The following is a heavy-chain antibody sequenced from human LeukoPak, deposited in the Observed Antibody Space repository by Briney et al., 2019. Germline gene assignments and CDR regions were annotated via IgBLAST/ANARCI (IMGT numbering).Heavy chain of an antibody. CDR1: GGSVSSGSYY. CDR2: IYYSGST. Sequence: SETLSLTCTVSGGSVSSGSYYWSWIRQPPGKGLEWIGYIYYSGSTNYNPSLKSRVTISVDTSKNQFSLKLSFVTAADTAVYYCARVVRPYYYGMDVWGQGTTVTVSS. J-gene: IGHJ6*02. D-gene: IGHD3-16*01. V-gene: IGHV4-61*01. CDR3: ARVVRPYYYGMDV.